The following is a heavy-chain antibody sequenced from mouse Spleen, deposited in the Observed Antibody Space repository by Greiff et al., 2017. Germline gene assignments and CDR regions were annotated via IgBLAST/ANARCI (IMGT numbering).Heavy chain of an antibody. V-gene: IGHV5-9-3*01. CDR2: ISSGGSYT. D-gene: IGHD1-1*01. CDR1: GFTFSSYA. J-gene: IGHJ1*01. Sequence: EVKLVESGGGLVKPGGSLKLSCAASGFTFSSYAMSWVRQTPEKRLEWVATISSGGSYTYYPDSVKGRFTISRDNAKNTLYLQMSSLRSEDTAMYYCARQLLRSLYWYFDVWGAGTTGTVSS. CDR3: ARQLLRSLYWYFDV.